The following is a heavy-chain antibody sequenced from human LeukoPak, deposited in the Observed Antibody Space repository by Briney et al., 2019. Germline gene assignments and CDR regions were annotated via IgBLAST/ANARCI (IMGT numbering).Heavy chain of an antibody. CDR3: ARDSAMYCSSTSCYRFDI. V-gene: IGHV1-69*05. J-gene: IGHJ3*02. CDR1: GGTFSSYA. Sequence: SVKLSCKASGGTFSSYAISWVRQAPGQGLEWMGGIIPISGTANYAQTFQGRVTITTDESTSTAYMELSSLRSEDTAVYYCARDSAMYCSSTSCYRFDIWGQGTMVTVSS. CDR2: IIPISGTA. D-gene: IGHD2-2*02.